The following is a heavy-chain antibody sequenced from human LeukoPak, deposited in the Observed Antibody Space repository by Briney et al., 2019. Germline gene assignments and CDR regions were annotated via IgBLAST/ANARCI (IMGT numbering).Heavy chain of an antibody. CDR1: GFTYSNYA. V-gene: IGHV3-23*01. J-gene: IGHJ4*02. CDR3: AKSSTFDTVVTRH. Sequence: GGSLRLSCEASGFTYSNYAMNWVRQAPGKGLEWVSLISGRGVSTYYADSVQGRFTISRDNSKNMVFLQMNSLRAEDTAVYYCAKSSTFDTVVTRHWGQGTLVSVSS. CDR2: ISGRGVST. D-gene: IGHD4-23*01.